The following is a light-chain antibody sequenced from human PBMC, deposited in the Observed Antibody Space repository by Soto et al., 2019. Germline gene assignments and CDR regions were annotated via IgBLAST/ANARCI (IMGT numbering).Light chain of an antibody. V-gene: IGKV1-9*01. CDR2: AAS. J-gene: IGKJ4*01. CDR1: QGISSY. CDR3: QQLNSYPALT. Sequence: DIPLTQSPSFLSASVGDRVTITCRASQGISSYLAWYQQKPGKAPKLLIYAASTLQSGVPSRFSGSGSGKEFTLTISSLQPEDFATYYCQQLNSYPALTFGGGTKVEIK.